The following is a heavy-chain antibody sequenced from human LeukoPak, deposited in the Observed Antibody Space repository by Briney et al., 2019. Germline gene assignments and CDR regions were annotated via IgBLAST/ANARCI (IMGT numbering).Heavy chain of an antibody. CDR1: GYSISSGYY. J-gene: IGHJ4*02. CDR3: ARHNFWSDPEYYFDY. Sequence: SETLSLTCAVSGYSISSGYYWGWIRQPPGKGLEWIGSIYHSGSTYYNPSLKSRVTISVDTSKNQFSLKLSSVTAADTAVYYCARHNFWSDPEYYFDYWGQGTLVTVSS. CDR2: IYHSGST. V-gene: IGHV4-38-2*01. D-gene: IGHD3-3*01.